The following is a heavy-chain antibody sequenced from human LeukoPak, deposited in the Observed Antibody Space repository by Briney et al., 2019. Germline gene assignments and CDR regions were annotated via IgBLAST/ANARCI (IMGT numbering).Heavy chain of an antibody. CDR2: IGWDGGNA. J-gene: IGHJ6*04. Sequence: GGSLRLSCVASGFTFDDYVMHWVRQAPGKGLEWVSLIGWDGGNANYADSVKGRFTISRDNSKNSLYLQMNSLRPEDTAFYYCAKDRVPAAMDHFYYGMDVWGEGTTVTVSS. CDR3: AKDRVPAAMDHFYYGMDV. V-gene: IGHV3-43D*04. CDR1: GFTFDDYV. D-gene: IGHD2-2*01.